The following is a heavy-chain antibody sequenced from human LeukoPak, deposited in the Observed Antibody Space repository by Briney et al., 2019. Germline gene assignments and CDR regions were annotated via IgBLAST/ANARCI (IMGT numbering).Heavy chain of an antibody. D-gene: IGHD5-24*01. CDR1: GFTFSSYE. CDR2: ISSSGSTI. CDR3: ARVPERWLQPRTPFRHVDY. Sequence: GGSLRLSCAASGFTFSSYEMNWVRQAPGKGLEWVSYISSSGSTIYYADSVKGRFTISRDNAKNSLYLQMNSLRAEDTAVYYCARVPERWLQPRTPFRHVDYWGPGTLVTVSS. V-gene: IGHV3-48*03. J-gene: IGHJ4*02.